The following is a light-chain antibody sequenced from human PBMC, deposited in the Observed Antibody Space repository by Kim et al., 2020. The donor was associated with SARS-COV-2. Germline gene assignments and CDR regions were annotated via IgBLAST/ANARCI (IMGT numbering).Light chain of an antibody. CDR2: GAS. Sequence: EIVLTQSPGTLSLSPGERATLSCRASQSVSSSYLAWYQQKPGQAPRLLICGASSRATGIPDRFSGSGSGTDFTLTISRLEPEDFGVYYCQQYGSSPPGGTFGQGTKVDIK. CDR3: QQYGSSPPGGT. CDR1: QSVSSSY. J-gene: IGKJ1*01. V-gene: IGKV3-20*01.